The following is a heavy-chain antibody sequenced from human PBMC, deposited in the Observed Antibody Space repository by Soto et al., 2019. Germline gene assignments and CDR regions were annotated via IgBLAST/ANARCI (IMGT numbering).Heavy chain of an antibody. CDR1: GGTFSSYT. CDR2: IIPILGIA. J-gene: IGHJ4*02. Sequence: ASVKVSCKASGGTFSSYTISWVRQAPGQGLEWMGRIIPILGIANYAQKFQGRVTITADKFTSTAYMELSSLRSEDTAVYYCARYCSGGSCDGPFDYWGQGTLVTVSS. CDR3: ARYCSGGSCDGPFDY. D-gene: IGHD2-15*01. V-gene: IGHV1-69*02.